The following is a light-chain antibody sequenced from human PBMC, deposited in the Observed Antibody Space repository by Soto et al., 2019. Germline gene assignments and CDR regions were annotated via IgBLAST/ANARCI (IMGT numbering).Light chain of an antibody. CDR3: QPYNNWPLT. V-gene: IGKV3-15*01. J-gene: IGKJ4*01. CDR1: QSISSN. CDR2: GAS. Sequence: EIVMTQSPATLSVSPGERATLSCRASQSISSNLAWYQRKPGQAPRLLIYGASTRATGVPTRFSGSRSGAEFTLTINSLRSEDFAVYYCQPYNNWPLTFGGGTKVDIK.